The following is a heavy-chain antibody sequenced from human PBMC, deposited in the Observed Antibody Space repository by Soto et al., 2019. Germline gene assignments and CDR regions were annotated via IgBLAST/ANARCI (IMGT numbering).Heavy chain of an antibody. V-gene: IGHV1-2*02. CDR2: INPNSGGT. CDR1: GYTFTGYY. Sequence: SVQVSCTASGYTFTGYYMHWVRQAPGQGLEWMGWINPNSGGTNYAQKFQGRVTMTRDTSISTAYMELSRLRSDDTAVYYCASSGIVVVDYYYYGMDVWGQGTTVTVSS. J-gene: IGHJ6*02. CDR3: ASSGIVVVDYYYYGMDV. D-gene: IGHD3-22*01.